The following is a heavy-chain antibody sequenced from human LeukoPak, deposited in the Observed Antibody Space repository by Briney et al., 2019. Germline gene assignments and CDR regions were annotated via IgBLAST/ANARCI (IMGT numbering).Heavy chain of an antibody. CDR2: INQDGSAK. J-gene: IGHJ4*02. D-gene: IGHD1-7*01. CDR3: ARWEIRGTAHQLDY. CDR1: GFTLSTHW. V-gene: IGHV3-7*01. Sequence: GGSLRLSCAASGFTLSTHWMTWVRQAPGKGLEWVANINQDGSAKYYVDSVKGRFTISRDNAKNSMYLQMNSLRAEDAAVYYCARWEIRGTAHQLDYWGQGTLVTVSS.